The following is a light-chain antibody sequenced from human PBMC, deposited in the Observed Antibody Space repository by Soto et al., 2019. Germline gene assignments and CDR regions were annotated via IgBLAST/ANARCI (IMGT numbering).Light chain of an antibody. CDR2: GAS. V-gene: IGKV3-20*01. Sequence: EIVVTQSPGTLSLPPGERATLSCRASQSVSSSYLAWYQQKPGQAPRLLIYGASSRATGIPDRFSGSGSGTDFTLTISRLEPEDFAVYYCQQYGSSPPLTFGGGTKVDIK. CDR1: QSVSSSY. J-gene: IGKJ4*01. CDR3: QQYGSSPPLT.